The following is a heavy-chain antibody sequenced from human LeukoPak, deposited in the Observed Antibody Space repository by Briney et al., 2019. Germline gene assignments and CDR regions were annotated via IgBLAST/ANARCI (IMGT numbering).Heavy chain of an antibody. D-gene: IGHD6-6*01. CDR3: ARGRVYSSSPPYY. CDR2: INHSGST. Sequence: PSETLSLTCAVYGGSFSGYYWSWIRQPPGKGLEWIGEINHSGSTNYNPSLKSRVTISVDTSKNQFSLKLSSVTAADTAVYYCARGRVYSSSPPYYWGQGTLATVSS. V-gene: IGHV4-34*01. CDR1: GGSFSGYY. J-gene: IGHJ4*02.